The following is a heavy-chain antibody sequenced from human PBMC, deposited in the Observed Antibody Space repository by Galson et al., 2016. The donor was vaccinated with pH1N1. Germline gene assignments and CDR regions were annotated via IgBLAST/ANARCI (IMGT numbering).Heavy chain of an antibody. Sequence: ETLSLTCTVSGGSVSNNYYSWIRQSPGKGLEWIAYIYYNGDTKYNPSLKSRVTISLDTSKNQVSLNLTSVTAADTAIYYCAKEGASRSAGYFESWGQGALVTVSS. CDR3: AKEGASRSAGYFES. J-gene: IGHJ4*02. CDR1: GGSVSNNY. CDR2: IYYNGDT. D-gene: IGHD1-26*01. V-gene: IGHV4-59*02.